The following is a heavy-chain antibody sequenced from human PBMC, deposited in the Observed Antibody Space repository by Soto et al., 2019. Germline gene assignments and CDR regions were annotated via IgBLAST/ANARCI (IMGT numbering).Heavy chain of an antibody. CDR2: IYYSGST. CDR3: ARAYSSIWYAFDI. J-gene: IGHJ3*02. Sequence: SETLSLTCTVSGGSISSSSYYWGWIRQPPGKGLEWIGSIYYSGSTYYNPSLKSRVTISVDTSKNQFSLKLSSVTAADTAVYYCARAYSSIWYAFDIWGQGTMVTVSS. CDR1: GGSISSSSYY. V-gene: IGHV4-39*07. D-gene: IGHD6-13*01.